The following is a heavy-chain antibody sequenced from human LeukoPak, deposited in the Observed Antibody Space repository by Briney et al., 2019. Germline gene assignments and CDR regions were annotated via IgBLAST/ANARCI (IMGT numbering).Heavy chain of an antibody. CDR3: ARQGGEDSSSSPTDY. CDR2: INPNSGGT. CDR1: GYIFTDYY. Sequence: ASVKVSCKASGYIFTDYYMHWVRQAPGQELGWMGRINPNSGGTNYAQKFQGRVTMTRDTSISTAYTELSSLRSEDTAVYYCARQGGEDSSSSPTDYWGQGTLVTVSS. J-gene: IGHJ4*02. V-gene: IGHV1/OR15-1*01. D-gene: IGHD6-6*01.